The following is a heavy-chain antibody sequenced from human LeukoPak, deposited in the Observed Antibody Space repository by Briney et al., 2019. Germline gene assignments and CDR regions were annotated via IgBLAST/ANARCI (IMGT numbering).Heavy chain of an antibody. CDR2: ITYDGTHQ. J-gene: IGHJ3*02. V-gene: IGHV3-30*14. Sequence: GRSLRLSCAASIFTVSSPVMHWVRQAPGKEQEWVAGITYDGTHQYSGDSVKGRFTISRDNSKNTLYLQMNSLRGEDTAVYYCARASTWVPGEDSSGYYYPYAFDIWGQGTMVTVSS. CDR3: ARASTWVPGEDSSGYYYPYAFDI. CDR1: IFTVSSPV. D-gene: IGHD3-22*01.